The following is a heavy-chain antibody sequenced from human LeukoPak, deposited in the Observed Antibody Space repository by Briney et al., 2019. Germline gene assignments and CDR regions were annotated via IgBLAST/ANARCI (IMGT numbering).Heavy chain of an antibody. D-gene: IGHD5-24*01. CDR1: GFTFSSYS. CDR2: ISSSSSYI. J-gene: IGHJ4*02. Sequence: GGSLRSSGAASGFTFSSYSMNWVRQAPGKGLEWASSISSSSSYIYYADSVKGRFTISRDNAKNSLYLQMNSLRAEDTAVYYCARSHMATITVPFDYWGQGTLVTVSS. CDR3: ARSHMATITVPFDY. V-gene: IGHV3-21*01.